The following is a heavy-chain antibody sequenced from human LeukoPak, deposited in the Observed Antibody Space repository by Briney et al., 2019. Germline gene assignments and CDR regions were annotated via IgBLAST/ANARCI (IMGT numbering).Heavy chain of an antibody. CDR2: ISYDGSNK. Sequence: PGRSLRLSCAASGFTFSSYAMHWVRQAPGKGLEWVAVISYDGSNKYYADSVKGRFTTSRDNSKNTLYLQMNSLRAEDTAVYYCSRGGYSGYDSNYYYMDVWGKGTTVTVSS. CDR3: SRGGYSGYDSNYYYMDV. CDR1: GFTFSSYA. J-gene: IGHJ6*03. D-gene: IGHD5-12*01. V-gene: IGHV3-30*01.